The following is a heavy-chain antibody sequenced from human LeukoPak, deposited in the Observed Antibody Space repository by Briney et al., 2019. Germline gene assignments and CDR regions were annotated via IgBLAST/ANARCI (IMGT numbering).Heavy chain of an antibody. CDR3: ERDPSEYEWQRDWYRDF. Sequence: VGSLRHSCAASGFTLSNYGISWFRPALGRGLEWVSTININADERHYTDSVRGRVTISRDNSRSTLTLHMSNLRVGDTAVYYCERDPSEYEWQRDWYRDFWGQGSQVTVSS. D-gene: IGHD3/OR15-3a*01. J-gene: IGHJ4*02. CDR2: ININADER. CDR1: GFTLSNYG. V-gene: IGHV3-23*01.